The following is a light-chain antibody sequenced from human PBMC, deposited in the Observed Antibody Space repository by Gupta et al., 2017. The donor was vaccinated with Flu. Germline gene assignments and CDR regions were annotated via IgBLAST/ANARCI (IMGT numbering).Light chain of an antibody. V-gene: IGLV3-1*01. J-gene: IGLJ3*02. CDR2: QDS. CDR3: QAWDSSTLWV. CDR1: KLGDKY. Sequence: PGQTASITCSGDKLGDKYACWYQQKPGQSPVLVIYQDSKRPSGIPERFSGSNSGNTATLTISGTQAMDEADYYCQAWDSSTLWVFGGGTKLTVL.